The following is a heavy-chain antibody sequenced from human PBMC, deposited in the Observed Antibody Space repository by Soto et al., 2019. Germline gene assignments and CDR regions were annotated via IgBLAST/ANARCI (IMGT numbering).Heavy chain of an antibody. D-gene: IGHD2-2*01. CDR2: IGTDGKT. CDR3: VRKYPGTRPFDY. Sequence: GGLRLSRAASGLTLNSYALNWVRQAPGKGLAWVSAIGTDGKTYYANSVKGRFTISRDNSRTTLYLKMNSLRVEDTALYYCVRKYPGTRPFDYWGQGTLVTSPQ. J-gene: IGHJ4*01. V-gene: IGHV3-23*01. CDR1: GLTLNSYA.